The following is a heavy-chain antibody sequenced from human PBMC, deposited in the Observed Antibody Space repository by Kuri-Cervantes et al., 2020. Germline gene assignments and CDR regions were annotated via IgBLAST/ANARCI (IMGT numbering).Heavy chain of an antibody. CDR3: ARLAAAEPFDI. Sequence: GGSLRLSCAASGFRFSDYYMSWIRQAPGKGLEWISYISGSGSTMYYADSVKGRFTISRDNAENSLYLQMNSLRAEDTAVYYCARLAAAEPFDIWGQGTRVTVSS. D-gene: IGHD6-25*01. CDR1: GFRFSDYY. CDR2: ISGSGSTM. J-gene: IGHJ3*02. V-gene: IGHV3-11*04.